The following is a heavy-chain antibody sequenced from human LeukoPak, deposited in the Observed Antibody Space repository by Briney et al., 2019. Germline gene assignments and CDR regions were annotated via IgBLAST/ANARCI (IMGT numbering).Heavy chain of an antibody. CDR1: GFTFTTYW. D-gene: IGHD5-18*01. Sequence: GESLKISCRSSGFTFTTYWLGWVRQMPGKGLEWMGIIYPRDSDTRYSPSFQGQVTISADKSISTAYLQWSSLKASDTAMYYCARQGSGYSPTYYYYMDVWGKGTTVTISS. J-gene: IGHJ6*03. V-gene: IGHV5-51*01. CDR3: ARQGSGYSPTYYYYMDV. CDR2: IYPRDSDT.